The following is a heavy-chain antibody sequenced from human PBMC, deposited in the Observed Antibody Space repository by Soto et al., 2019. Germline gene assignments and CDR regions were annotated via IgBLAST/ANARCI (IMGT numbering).Heavy chain of an antibody. CDR1: GGTFSSYA. Sequence: ASVKVSCKASGGTFSSYAISWVRQAPGQGLEWMGGIIPIFGTANYAQKFQGRVTITADESTSTAYMELSSLRSEDTAVYYCARGGYCTNGVCYTRHYYYYGMDVWGQGTTVTVSS. CDR3: ARGGYCTNGVCYTRHYYYYGMDV. CDR2: IIPIFGTA. J-gene: IGHJ6*02. V-gene: IGHV1-69*13. D-gene: IGHD2-8*01.